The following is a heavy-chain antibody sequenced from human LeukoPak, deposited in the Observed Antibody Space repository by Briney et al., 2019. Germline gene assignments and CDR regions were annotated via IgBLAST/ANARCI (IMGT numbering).Heavy chain of an antibody. J-gene: IGHJ5*02. CDR1: GGSISSGSYY. V-gene: IGHV4-61*02. CDR3: ARAKPLDTKWFDP. CDR2: IYTGGST. D-gene: IGHD5-18*01. Sequence: PSETLSLTCTVSGGSISSGSYYWSWIWQPAGKGLEWIGRIYTGGSTNYNPSLKSRVTISVDTSKNQFSLKLSSVTAADTAVYYCARAKPLDTKWFDPWGQGTLVTVSS.